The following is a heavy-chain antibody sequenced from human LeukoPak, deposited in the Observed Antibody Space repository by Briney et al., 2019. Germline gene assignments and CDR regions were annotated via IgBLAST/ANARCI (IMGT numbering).Heavy chain of an antibody. Sequence: GRPLRLSCAASGFTFSSYGMHWVRQAPGKGLEWVAVISYDGSNKYYADSVKGRFTISRDNSKNTLYLQMNSLRAEDTAVYYCAKGIAVAGTVPMYFDYWAREPWSPSPQ. CDR3: AKGIAVAGTVPMYFDY. CDR2: ISYDGSNK. CDR1: GFTFSSYG. D-gene: IGHD6-19*01. J-gene: IGHJ4*02. V-gene: IGHV3-30*18.